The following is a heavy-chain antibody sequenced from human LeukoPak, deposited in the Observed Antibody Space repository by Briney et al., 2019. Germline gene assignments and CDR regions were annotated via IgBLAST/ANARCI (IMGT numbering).Heavy chain of an antibody. J-gene: IGHJ4*02. CDR2: IYYSGST. D-gene: IGHD2-15*01. Sequence: SETLSLTCTVSGGSISSYYWSWIRQHPGKGLEWIGYIYYSGSTYYNPSLKSRVTISVDTSKNQFSLKLSSVTAADTAVYYCARAGFYCSGGSCYYDYWGQGTLVTVSS. CDR3: ARAGFYCSGGSCYYDY. CDR1: GGSISSYY. V-gene: IGHV4-59*06.